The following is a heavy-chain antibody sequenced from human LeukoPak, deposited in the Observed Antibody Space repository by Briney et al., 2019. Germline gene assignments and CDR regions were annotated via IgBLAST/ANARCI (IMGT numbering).Heavy chain of an antibody. CDR1: GGSISSYY. CDR2: IYYSGST. Sequence: KTSETLSLTCTVSGGSISSYYRSWIRQPPGKGLEWIGYIYYSGSTNYNPSLKSRVTISVDTSKNQFSLRLSSVTAADTAVYYCARFSGSYLGDYFDYWGQGTLVTVSS. D-gene: IGHD1-26*01. V-gene: IGHV4-59*01. CDR3: ARFSGSYLGDYFDY. J-gene: IGHJ4*02.